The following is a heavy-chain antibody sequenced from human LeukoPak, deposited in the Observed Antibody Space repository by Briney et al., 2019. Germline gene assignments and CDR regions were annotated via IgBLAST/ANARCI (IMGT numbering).Heavy chain of an antibody. J-gene: IGHJ4*01. Sequence: GGSLRLSCSASGFPFSTLGMHRVRQAPGKGLEHVSTIGSDGDGTYYADSVKDRFIISRDNSKNAVYLQMSSLRPEDTAVYYCVSPVFINFWGQGTLVTVSS. V-gene: IGHV3-64D*06. CDR1: GFPFSTLG. D-gene: IGHD1-14*01. CDR3: VSPVFINF. CDR2: IGSDGDGT.